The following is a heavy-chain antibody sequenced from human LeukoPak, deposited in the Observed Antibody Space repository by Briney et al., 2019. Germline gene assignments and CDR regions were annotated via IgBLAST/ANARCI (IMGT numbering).Heavy chain of an antibody. CDR3: ASVGYCSGGSCPSEDAFDI. CDR2: IYPGDSDT. V-gene: IGHV5-51*01. J-gene: IGHJ3*02. D-gene: IGHD2-15*01. CDR1: GYRFTSYW. Sequence: GESLKISCKGSGYRFTSYWIGWVRQMPGKGLEWMGIIYPGDSDTRYSPYFQGQVTISADKSISTAYLQWSSLKASDTAMYYCASVGYCSGGSCPSEDAFDIWGQGTMVTVSS.